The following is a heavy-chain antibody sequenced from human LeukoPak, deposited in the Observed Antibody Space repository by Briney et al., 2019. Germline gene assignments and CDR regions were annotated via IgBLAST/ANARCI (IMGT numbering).Heavy chain of an antibody. D-gene: IGHD2-2*01. V-gene: IGHV5-51*01. CDR1: GYSFTSYW. CDR2: IFPADSDT. CDR3: ARPYCSSTSCPFDY. Sequence: GESLKISCKGSGYSFTSYWIGWVRQMPGKGLEWMGIIFPADSDTRYSPSFQGQVTISADKSISTAYLQWSSLKASDTAMYYCARPYCSSTSCPFDYWGQGTLVTGSS. J-gene: IGHJ4*02.